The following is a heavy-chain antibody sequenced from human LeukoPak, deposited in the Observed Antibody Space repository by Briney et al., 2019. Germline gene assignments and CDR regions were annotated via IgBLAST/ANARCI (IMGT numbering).Heavy chain of an antibody. CDR2: MNPNSGNT. V-gene: IGHV1-8*01. J-gene: IGHJ4*02. Sequence: ASVKVSCKASGYTFTSYDINWVRQATGQGLEWMGWMNPNSGNTGYAQKFQGRVTMTRSTSISTAYMELSSLRSEDTAVYYCARRTTYFGWRPSESPSCFDYWGQGTLVPVSS. CDR3: ARRTTYFGWRPSESPSCFDY. D-gene: IGHD3-9*01. CDR1: GYTFTSYD.